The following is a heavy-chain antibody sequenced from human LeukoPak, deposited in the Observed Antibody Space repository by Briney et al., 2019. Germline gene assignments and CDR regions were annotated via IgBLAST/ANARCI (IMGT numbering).Heavy chain of an antibody. CDR2: IYTSGST. V-gene: IGHV4-4*07. CDR1: GGSISSYY. D-gene: IGHD3-22*01. J-gene: IGHJ3*02. Sequence: SETLSLTCTVSGGSISSYYWSWIRQPAGKGLEWIGRIYTSGSTNYNPSLKSRVTMSVDTSKNQFSLKLSSVTAADTAGYYCARDYYDSSTYYSALSLPNAFDIWGQGTMVTASS. CDR3: ARDYYDSSTYYSALSLPNAFDI.